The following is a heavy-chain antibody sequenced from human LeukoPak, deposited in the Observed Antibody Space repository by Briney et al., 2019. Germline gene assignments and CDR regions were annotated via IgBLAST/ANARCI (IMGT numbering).Heavy chain of an antibody. D-gene: IGHD6-13*01. V-gene: IGHV3-48*03. J-gene: IGHJ4*02. Sequence: PGGSLRLSCAASGFTFSSYDINWVRQAPGKGLEWVSYISSSGSTIHFADSVRGRFTISRDNAKNSLYLQMNSLRAEDTAVYYCASPYSSRWYELCYWGQGTLVTVSS. CDR3: ASPYSSRWYELCY. CDR1: GFTFSSYD. CDR2: ISSSGSTI.